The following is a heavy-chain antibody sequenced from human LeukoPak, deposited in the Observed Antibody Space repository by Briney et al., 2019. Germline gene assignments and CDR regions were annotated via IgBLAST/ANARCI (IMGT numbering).Heavy chain of an antibody. CDR3: AKDRELLWFGEPEIDY. CDR1: GLTFRSYG. Sequence: PGGSLRLSCAASGLTFRSYGMHWVRQAPGKGLEWVAFIRYDGSNKYYADSVKGRFTISRDNSKNTLHLQMNSLRAEDTAAYYCAKDRELLWFGEPEIDYWGQGTLVTVSS. D-gene: IGHD3-10*01. V-gene: IGHV3-30*02. J-gene: IGHJ4*02. CDR2: IRYDGSNK.